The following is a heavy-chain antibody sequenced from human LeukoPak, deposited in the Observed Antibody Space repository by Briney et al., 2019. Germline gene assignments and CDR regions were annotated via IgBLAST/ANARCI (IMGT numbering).Heavy chain of an antibody. D-gene: IGHD2-15*01. CDR3: ARWGVAATVDAFDI. CDR1: GGSISSYY. J-gene: IGHJ3*02. Sequence: PSETLSLTCTVSGGSISSYYWSWIRQPAGKRLEWIGRIYTSGSTNYNPSLKSRVTMSVDTSKNQFSLKLSSVTAADTAVYYCARWGVAATVDAFDIWGQGTMVTVSS. V-gene: IGHV4-4*07. CDR2: IYTSGST.